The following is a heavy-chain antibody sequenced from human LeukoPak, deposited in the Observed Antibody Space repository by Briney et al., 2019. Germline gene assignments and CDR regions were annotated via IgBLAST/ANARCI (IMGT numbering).Heavy chain of an antibody. CDR3: ARDRAAAGTYWFDP. CDR1: GGSISSYY. V-gene: IGHV4-59*01. Sequence: SETLSLTCTVSGGSISSYYWSWIRQPPGKGLEWIGYIYYSGSTNYNPSLKSRVTISVDTSKNQFSLKLSSVTAADTAVYYCARDRAAAGTYWFDPWGQGTLVTVSS. CDR2: IYYSGST. J-gene: IGHJ5*02. D-gene: IGHD6-13*01.